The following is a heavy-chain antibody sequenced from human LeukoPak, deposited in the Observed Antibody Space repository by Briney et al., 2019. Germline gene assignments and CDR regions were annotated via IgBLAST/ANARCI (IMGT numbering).Heavy chain of an antibody. D-gene: IGHD3-10*01. Sequence: PGGSLSLSCAASGFTVSSNYMSWVRQAPGKGLEWGSVIYSGGSTYYADSEKDRFTISRDNSKNTLYLQMNSLRAEDTAVYYCARDWFGEAHYYGMDVWGQGTTVTVSS. CDR3: ARDWFGEAHYYGMDV. CDR1: GFTVSSNY. J-gene: IGHJ6*02. CDR2: IYSGGST. V-gene: IGHV3-53*01.